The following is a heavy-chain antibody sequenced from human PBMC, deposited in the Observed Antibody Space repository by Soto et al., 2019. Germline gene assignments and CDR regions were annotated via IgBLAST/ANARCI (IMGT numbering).Heavy chain of an antibody. J-gene: IGHJ6*02. CDR1: GYTFTSYD. D-gene: IGHD5-18*01. V-gene: IGHV1-8*01. Sequence: QVQLVQSGAEVKKPGASVKVSCKASGYTFTSYDINWVRQATGQGLEWMGWMNPNSGNTGYAQKFQGRVTMTRNTSISTAYMELSSLRSEDTAVYYCAREGYSYGLFYYYGMDVWGQGTTVTVSS. CDR2: MNPNSGNT. CDR3: AREGYSYGLFYYYGMDV.